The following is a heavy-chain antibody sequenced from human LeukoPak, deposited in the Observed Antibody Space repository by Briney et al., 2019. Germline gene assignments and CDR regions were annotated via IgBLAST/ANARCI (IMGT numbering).Heavy chain of an antibody. CDR2: IYSGGST. V-gene: IGHV3-66*02. D-gene: IGHD3-22*01. CDR1: GFTVSSNY. Sequence: GGSLRLSCAASGFTVSSNYMSWVRQAPGKGLEWVSVIYSGGSTYYADSVKGRFTISRDNSKNTLYLQMNSLRAEDTAVYYCTSILGGYSFFHWSQGTLVTVSP. J-gene: IGHJ4*02. CDR3: TSILGGYSFFH.